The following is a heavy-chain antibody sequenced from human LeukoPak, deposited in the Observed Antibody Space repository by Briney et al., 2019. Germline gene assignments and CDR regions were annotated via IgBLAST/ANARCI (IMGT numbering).Heavy chain of an antibody. CDR2: IATTGDT. Sequence: GGSLRLSCAASGFTFSRYDMHWVRQATGEGLEWVSTIATTGDTYYPGSVKGRFTTSRENAKNSLYLQMNSLRAEDTAVYYCAKDINIVAPTLDYWGQGTLVTVSS. CDR1: GFTFSRYD. CDR3: AKDINIVAPTLDY. J-gene: IGHJ4*02. V-gene: IGHV3-13*01. D-gene: IGHD5-12*01.